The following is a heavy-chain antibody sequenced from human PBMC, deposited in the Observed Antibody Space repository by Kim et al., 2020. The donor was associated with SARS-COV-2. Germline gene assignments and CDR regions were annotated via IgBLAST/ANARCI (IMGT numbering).Heavy chain of an antibody. Sequence: GGSLRLSCAASGFTVSSNYLRLVRQAPVKGLEWVSVIYSGGSTYYAYSVTGRFTLSSDTSHNTLYLQMHSLRAEDTAVYYCSRSRLTRITIIVLVHPCY. CDR2: IYSGGST. CDR1: GFTVSSNY. CDR3: SRSRLTRITIIVLVHPCY. V-gene: IGHV3-53*01. J-gene: IGHJ4*03. D-gene: IGHD3-22*01.